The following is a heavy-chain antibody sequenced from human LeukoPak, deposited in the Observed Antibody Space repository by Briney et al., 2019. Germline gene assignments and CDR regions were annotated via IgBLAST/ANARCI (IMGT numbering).Heavy chain of an antibody. CDR3: ARATAAGNNP. V-gene: IGHV4-59*01. CDR2: IYYSGST. J-gene: IGHJ5*02. D-gene: IGHD6-13*01. Sequence: SETLSLTCTVSGGSISSYYWSWIRQPPGKGLEWIGYIYYSGSTNYNPSLKCRVTISVDTSKNQFSLKLSSVTAADTAVYYCARATAAGNNPWGQGTLVTVSS. CDR1: GGSISSYY.